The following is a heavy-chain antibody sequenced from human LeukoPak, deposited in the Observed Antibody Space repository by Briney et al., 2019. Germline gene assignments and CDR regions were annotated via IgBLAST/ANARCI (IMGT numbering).Heavy chain of an antibody. Sequence: QTGGSLRLSCAASGFTFSSSWMHWVRQAPGKRLVWVSRITRDGSSTTYADSVKGRFTTSRDNAKNTLYLQMDSLRDDDTAVYYCAREPGYKSGSPFWGGMDVWGNGTTVIVSS. V-gene: IGHV3-74*01. CDR2: ITRDGSST. CDR3: AREPGYKSGSPFWGGMDV. CDR1: GFTFSSSW. D-gene: IGHD3-16*01. J-gene: IGHJ6*04.